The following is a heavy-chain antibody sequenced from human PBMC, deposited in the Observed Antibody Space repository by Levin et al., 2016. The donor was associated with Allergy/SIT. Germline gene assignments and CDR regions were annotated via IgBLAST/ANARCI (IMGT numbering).Heavy chain of an antibody. D-gene: IGHD5-18*01. Sequence: RQAPGKGLEWIGSIYYSGSTYYNPSLKSRVTISVDTSKNQFSLKLSSVTAADTAVYYCASKVDTAMGYYYGMDVWGQGTTVTVSS. CDR2: IYYSGST. J-gene: IGHJ6*02. V-gene: IGHV4-39*01. CDR3: ASKVDTAMGYYYGMDV.